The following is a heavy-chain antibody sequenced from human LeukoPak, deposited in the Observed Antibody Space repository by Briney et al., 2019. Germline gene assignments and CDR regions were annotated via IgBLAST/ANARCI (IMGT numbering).Heavy chain of an antibody. CDR2: IRYDGSNK. D-gene: IGHD5-18*01. Sequence: PGGSLRLSCAASGFTFVSYAIHWVRQAPGKGLEWVAFIRYDGSNKYYADSVKGRFTISRDNSKNTLYLQMNSLRAEDTAVYYCARDTRYSYWGQGTLVTVSS. CDR1: GFTFVSYA. CDR3: ARDTRYSY. V-gene: IGHV3-30*02. J-gene: IGHJ4*02.